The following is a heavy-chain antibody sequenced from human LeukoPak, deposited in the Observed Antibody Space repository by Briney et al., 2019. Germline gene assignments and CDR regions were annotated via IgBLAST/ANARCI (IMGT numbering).Heavy chain of an antibody. CDR2: IWYDGSNK. D-gene: IGHD5-24*01. V-gene: IGHV3-33*01. Sequence: PGGSMRLSCAASGFTFSSHGMHRVRQAPGTGLEWAAVIWYDGSNKYYADSVKGQFTISRDNSKNTLYLQMNSLRAEDTAVYYCAREETVPDRRWLQLRGYYYYGMDVWGQGTTVTVSS. CDR1: GFTFSSHG. CDR3: AREETVPDRRWLQLRGYYYYGMDV. J-gene: IGHJ6*02.